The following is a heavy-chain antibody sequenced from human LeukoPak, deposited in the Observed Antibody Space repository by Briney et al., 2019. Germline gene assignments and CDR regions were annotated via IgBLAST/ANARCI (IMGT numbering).Heavy chain of an antibody. V-gene: IGHV1-2*02. Sequence: ASVKVSCKASGGTFSSYAISWVRQAPGQGLEWMGWINPNSGGTNYAQKFQGRVTMTRDTSISTAYMELSRLRSDDTAVYYCARSSAVENWFDPWGQGTLVTVSS. D-gene: IGHD6-19*01. CDR3: ARSSAVENWFDP. J-gene: IGHJ5*02. CDR1: GGTFSSYA. CDR2: INPNSGGT.